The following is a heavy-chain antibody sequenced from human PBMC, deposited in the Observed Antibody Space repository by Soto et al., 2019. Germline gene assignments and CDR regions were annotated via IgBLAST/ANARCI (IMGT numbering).Heavy chain of an antibody. CDR1: GFTFSSYA. Sequence: GGSLRLSCAASGFTFSSYAMSWVRQAPGKGLEWVSIITIDGRTYYADSVKGRFTISRDNSKNTVYLQMNSLRAEDTAVYYCAKDYSTVTTDPLSVVLFDYCGQGALVTVSS. V-gene: IGHV3-23*01. CDR3: AKDYSTVTTDPLSVVLFDY. CDR2: ITIDGRT. J-gene: IGHJ4*02. D-gene: IGHD4-17*01.